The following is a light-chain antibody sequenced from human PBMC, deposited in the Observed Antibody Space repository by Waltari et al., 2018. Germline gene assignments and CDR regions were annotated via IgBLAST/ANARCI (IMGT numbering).Light chain of an antibody. V-gene: IGLV1-47*01. Sequence: SVLTQPPSASGAPGQRVTISCSGSSSNIGSHYVYWYQQLPGTAPKLLIYTDDQRAAWVPDRVSASKSGTAASLAISGLRSEDEADYYCAAWDDSPSGHVVFGGGTKLTVL. CDR2: TDD. J-gene: IGLJ2*01. CDR1: SSNIGSHY. CDR3: AAWDDSPSGHVV.